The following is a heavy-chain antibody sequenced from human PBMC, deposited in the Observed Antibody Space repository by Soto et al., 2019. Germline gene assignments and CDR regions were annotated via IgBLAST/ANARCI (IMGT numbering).Heavy chain of an antibody. J-gene: IGHJ4*02. Sequence: DVQLVESGGGLVQPGGSLRLSCAASGFTFSAHWMNWVRQVPGRGMEWVAKIKEDGSSTYFADSVRGRFTIYRENAKNARFLQMSSLIVEDTASYYWAKDVELSLDCLGLGTLGTVSS. CDR2: IKEDGSST. CDR1: GFTFSAHW. CDR3: AKDVELSLDC. D-gene: IGHD3-10*01. V-gene: IGHV3-7*01.